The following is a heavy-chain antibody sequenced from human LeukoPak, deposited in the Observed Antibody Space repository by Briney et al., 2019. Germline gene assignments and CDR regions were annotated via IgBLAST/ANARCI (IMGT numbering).Heavy chain of an antibody. D-gene: IGHD3-9*01. CDR1: GGSISSYY. Sequence: PSETLSLTCTVSGGSISSYYWSWIRQPAGKGLEWIGRIYTSGSTNYNPSLKSRVTMSVDTSKNQFSLKLSSVTAADTAVYYCARSGYDISTGYYSFDYWGQGTLVTVSS. J-gene: IGHJ4*02. CDR3: ARSGYDISTGYYSFDY. V-gene: IGHV4-4*07. CDR2: IYTSGST.